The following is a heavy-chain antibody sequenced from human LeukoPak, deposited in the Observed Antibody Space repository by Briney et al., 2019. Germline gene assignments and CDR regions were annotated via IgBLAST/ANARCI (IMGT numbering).Heavy chain of an antibody. CDR3: AREEFKGFDY. CDR1: GFTFRRYW. D-gene: IGHD3-10*01. J-gene: IGHJ4*02. V-gene: IGHV3-74*01. Sequence: GGSLRLSCAASGFTFRRYWMHWVRQVPGKGLVWVSRIKSDGTSTNYADSVKGRFTISRDNAKNTLYLQMNSLRAEDTAVYYCAREEFKGFDYWGQGNLVTVSS. CDR2: IKSDGTST.